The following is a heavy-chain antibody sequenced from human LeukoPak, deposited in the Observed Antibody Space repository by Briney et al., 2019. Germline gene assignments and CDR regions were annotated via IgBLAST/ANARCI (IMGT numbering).Heavy chain of an antibody. CDR2: ISWNSGSI. Sequence: GGSLRLSCAASGFTFDDYAMHWVRQAPGKGLEWVSGISWNSGSIGYADSVKGRFTISRDNAKNSLYLQMNSLRAEDTALYYCAKAKKPYYGIDYWGQGTLVTVSS. J-gene: IGHJ4*02. D-gene: IGHD3-10*01. CDR1: GFTFDDYA. CDR3: AKAKKPYYGIDY. V-gene: IGHV3-9*01.